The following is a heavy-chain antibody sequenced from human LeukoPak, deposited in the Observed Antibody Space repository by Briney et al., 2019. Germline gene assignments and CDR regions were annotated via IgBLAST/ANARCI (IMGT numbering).Heavy chain of an antibody. D-gene: IGHD6-13*01. Sequence: GASVKVSCKASGYTFTGYYMHWVRQAPGQGLEWMGWIDPNSGGTNYAQKFQGRVTMTRDTSISTAYMELSRLRSDDTAVYYCARAIYRVYWFDPWGQGTLVTVSS. CDR2: IDPNSGGT. CDR3: ARAIYRVYWFDP. J-gene: IGHJ5*02. V-gene: IGHV1-2*02. CDR1: GYTFTGYY.